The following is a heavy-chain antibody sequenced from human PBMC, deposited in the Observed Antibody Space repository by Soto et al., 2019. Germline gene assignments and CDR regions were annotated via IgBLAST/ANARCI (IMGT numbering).Heavy chain of an antibody. D-gene: IGHD2-2*01. CDR1: GGSISSYY. J-gene: IGHJ6*02. CDR2: IYYSGST. Sequence: SETLSLTCTVSGGSISSYYWSWIRQPPGKGLEWIGYIYYSGSTYYNPSLKSRVTISVDTSKNQFSLKLSSVTAADTAVYYCARHPGPCSSTSCLIYYYYYYGMDVWGQGTTVTVSS. CDR3: ARHPGPCSSTSCLIYYYYYYGMDV. V-gene: IGHV4-59*04.